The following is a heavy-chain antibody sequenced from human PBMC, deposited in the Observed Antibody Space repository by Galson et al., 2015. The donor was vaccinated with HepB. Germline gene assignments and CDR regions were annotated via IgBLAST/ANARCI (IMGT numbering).Heavy chain of an antibody. CDR3: ASLIVGATHANWFDP. D-gene: IGHD1-26*01. V-gene: IGHV1-3*01. J-gene: IGHJ5*02. Sequence: SVKVSCKASGYTFTSYAMHWVRQAPGQRLEWMGWINAGNGNTKYSQKFQGRVTITRDTSASTAYMELSSLRSEDTAVYYCASLIVGATHANWFDPWGQGTLVTVSS. CDR1: GYTFTSYA. CDR2: INAGNGNT.